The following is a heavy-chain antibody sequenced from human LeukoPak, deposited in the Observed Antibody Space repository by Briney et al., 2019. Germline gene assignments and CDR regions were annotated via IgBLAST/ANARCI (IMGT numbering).Heavy chain of an antibody. Sequence: GGSLRLSCAASGFTVSSNYMSWVRQAPGKGLEWVSVIYSGGSTYYADSVKGRFTISRDNSKNTLYLQMNSLRAEDTAVYYCAGGREGGSGRPYYFDYWGQGTLVTVSS. CDR2: IYSGGST. CDR1: GFTVSSNY. V-gene: IGHV3-53*01. D-gene: IGHD6-19*01. CDR3: AGGREGGSGRPYYFDY. J-gene: IGHJ4*02.